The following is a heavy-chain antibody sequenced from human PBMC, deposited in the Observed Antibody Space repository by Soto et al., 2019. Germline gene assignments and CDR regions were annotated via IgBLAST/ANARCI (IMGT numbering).Heavy chain of an antibody. D-gene: IGHD3-10*01. CDR1: GGTFSSYA. CDR2: IIPIFGTA. V-gene: IGHV1-69*13. Sequence: SVKVSCKASGGTFSSYAISWVRQAPGQGLEWMGGIIPIFGTANYAQKFQGRVTITADESTSTAYMELSSLRSEDTAVYYCARDRFGESHPLVLSAKTNWFDPWGQGTLVTVST. J-gene: IGHJ5*02. CDR3: ARDRFGESHPLVLSAKTNWFDP.